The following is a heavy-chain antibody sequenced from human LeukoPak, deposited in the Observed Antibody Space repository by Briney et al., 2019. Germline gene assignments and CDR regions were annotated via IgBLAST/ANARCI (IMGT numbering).Heavy chain of an antibody. D-gene: IGHD5-24*01. J-gene: IGHJ4*02. CDR1: GFMFSSNW. CDR2: IKEDGTET. V-gene: IGHV3-7*03. CDR3: AKEGRSLQTY. Sequence: PGGSLRLSCAASGFMFSSNWMSWVRLAPGKGLEWVANIKEDGTETYYVDSVKGRFTISRDNAKNSLYLQMNSLRVEDMAVYYCAKEGRSLQTYWGQGTLVTVPS.